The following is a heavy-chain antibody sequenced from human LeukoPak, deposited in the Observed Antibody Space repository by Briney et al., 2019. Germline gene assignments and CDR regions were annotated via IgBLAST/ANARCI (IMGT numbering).Heavy chain of an antibody. CDR1: GYTFTSYY. V-gene: IGHV1-46*01. CDR3: AKDLFEKATPESDAFDI. CDR2: INPSGGST. J-gene: IGHJ3*02. Sequence: ASVKVSCKASGYTFTSYYMHWVRQAPGQGLEWMGIINPSGGSTSYAQKFQGRVTMTRDTSTSTVYMELSSLRSEDTAVYYCAKDLFEKATPESDAFDIWGQGTMVTVSS. D-gene: IGHD5-24*01.